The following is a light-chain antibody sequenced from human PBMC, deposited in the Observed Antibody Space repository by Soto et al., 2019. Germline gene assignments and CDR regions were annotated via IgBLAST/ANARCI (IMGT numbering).Light chain of an antibody. V-gene: IGLV2-11*01. CDR2: DVS. J-gene: IGLJ1*01. Sequence: QSALTQPRSVSGSPGQSVTISCTGTSSDVGGYNYVSWYQQHPGKAPKLMIYDVSKRPSGVPDRFSGSKSGNTASLTISGLQAEDVADYYCCSYAGSYSLYVFGTGTKLTVL. CDR3: CSYAGSYSLYV. CDR1: SSDVGGYNY.